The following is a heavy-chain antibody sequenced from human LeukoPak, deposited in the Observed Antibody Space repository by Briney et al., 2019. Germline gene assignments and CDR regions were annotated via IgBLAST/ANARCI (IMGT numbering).Heavy chain of an antibody. CDR2: ISSSSSYI. CDR1: GFTFSSYS. D-gene: IGHD3-22*01. CDR3: ARPHYYDSSGYYYLFDY. J-gene: IGHJ4*02. Sequence: GGSLRLSCAASGFTFSSYSMNWVRQAPGKGLEWVSSISSSSSYIYYADSVKGRFTISRDNAKNSLYLQMNSLRAEYTAVYYCARPHYYDSSGYYYLFDYWGQGTLVTVSS. V-gene: IGHV3-21*01.